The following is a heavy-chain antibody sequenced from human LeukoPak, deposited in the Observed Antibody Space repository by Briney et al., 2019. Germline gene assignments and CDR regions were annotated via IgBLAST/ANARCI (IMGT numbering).Heavy chain of an antibody. CDR2: MNSDGGSI. D-gene: IGHD6-19*01. Sequence: GGSLRLSCVASGFAFSSYWMHWVRQAPGKGLVWVSRMNSDGGSITYADSVKGRFTISRDSAKNTLYLQMNSLRAEDTAVYYCARDRYYSGDWGQGTLVTVSS. CDR1: GFAFSSYW. J-gene: IGHJ4*02. CDR3: ARDRYYSGD. V-gene: IGHV3-74*01.